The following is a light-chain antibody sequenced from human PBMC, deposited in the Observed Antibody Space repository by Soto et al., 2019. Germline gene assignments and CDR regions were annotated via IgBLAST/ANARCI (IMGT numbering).Light chain of an antibody. Sequence: EIVLTQSPGTLALSPGERATLSCRASQSVSSSYLAWYQQKPGQAPRLLIYGASSRATGIPDRFSGSGSGTDFTLTISRLEPEYFAVYYCQQYGSSPFTFGPGTIVDI. J-gene: IGKJ3*01. CDR2: GAS. V-gene: IGKV3-20*01. CDR3: QQYGSSPFT. CDR1: QSVSSSY.